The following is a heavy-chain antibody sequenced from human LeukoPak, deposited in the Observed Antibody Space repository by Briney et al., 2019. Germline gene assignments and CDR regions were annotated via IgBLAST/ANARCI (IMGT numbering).Heavy chain of an antibody. Sequence: GESLQISCKGSGYSFTSYWIGWVRQMPGKGLEWMGIIYSGDSDTRYSPSFQGQVTMSADKSISTAYLQWSSLKASDTAMYYCARRRAIKPLDAIDIWGQGTMVTVSS. J-gene: IGHJ3*02. V-gene: IGHV5-51*01. CDR1: GYSFTSYW. CDR2: IYSGDSDT. CDR3: ARRRAIKPLDAIDI. D-gene: IGHD5-12*01.